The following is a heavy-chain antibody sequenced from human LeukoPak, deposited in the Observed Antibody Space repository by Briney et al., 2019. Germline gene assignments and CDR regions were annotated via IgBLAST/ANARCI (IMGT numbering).Heavy chain of an antibody. D-gene: IGHD2-21*02. CDR2: INWNGGST. CDR3: ASDAVVTARRGVWFDP. V-gene: IGHV3-20*01. J-gene: IGHJ5*02. CDR1: GFTFDDYG. Sequence: GGSLRLSCEASGFTFDDYGMSWVRQAPGKGLEWVSGINWNGGSTGYADSVKGRFTISRDNAKNSLYLQMNSLRADDTALYHCASDAVVTARRGVWFDPWGQGTLVTVSS.